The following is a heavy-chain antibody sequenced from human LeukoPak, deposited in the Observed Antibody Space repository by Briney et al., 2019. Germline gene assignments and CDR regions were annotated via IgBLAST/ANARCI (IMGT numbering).Heavy chain of an antibody. Sequence: PGGSLRLSCAASGFMFSSNWMSWVRLAPGKGLEWVANIKEDGTETYYVDSVKGRFTISRDNTKNSLYLQMNSLRAEDTAVFYCARDQYDTWSRRGNFDSWGQGTLVIVSS. CDR3: ARDQYDTWSRRGNFDS. J-gene: IGHJ4*02. CDR1: GFMFSSNW. V-gene: IGHV3-7*03. CDR2: IKEDGTET. D-gene: IGHD3/OR15-3a*01.